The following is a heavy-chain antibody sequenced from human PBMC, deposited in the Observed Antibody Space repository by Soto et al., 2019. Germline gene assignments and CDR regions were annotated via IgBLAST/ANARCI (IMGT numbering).Heavy chain of an antibody. CDR1: GFTFSSYG. V-gene: IGHV3-33*01. Sequence: GGSLRLSCAASGFTFSSYGMHWVRQAPGKGLEWVAVIWYDGSNKYYADSVKGRFTISRDNSKNTLYLQMNSLRAEDTAVYYCARELGGGYSYGPLDYWGQGTLVTVSS. CDR3: ARELGGGYSYGPLDY. J-gene: IGHJ4*02. CDR2: IWYDGSNK. D-gene: IGHD5-18*01.